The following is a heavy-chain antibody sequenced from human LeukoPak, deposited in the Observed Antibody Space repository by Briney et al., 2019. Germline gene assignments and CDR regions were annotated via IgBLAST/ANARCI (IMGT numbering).Heavy chain of an antibody. CDR3: AKDTYSTSPYYFDY. Sequence: GGSLRLSCAAAGFTFNNYAMSWVRQAPGKGLKWVSGISSGGSTYYADSVKGRFTISRDNSKNTLYLQMNSLRAEDTAVYYCAKDTYSTSPYYFDYWGQGTLVTVSS. V-gene: IGHV3-23*01. D-gene: IGHD1-26*01. J-gene: IGHJ4*02. CDR1: GFTFNNYA. CDR2: ISSGGST.